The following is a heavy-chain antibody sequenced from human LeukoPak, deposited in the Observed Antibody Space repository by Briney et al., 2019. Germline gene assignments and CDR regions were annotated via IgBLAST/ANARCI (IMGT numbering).Heavy chain of an antibody. J-gene: IGHJ4*02. D-gene: IGHD1-26*01. CDR3: ARGKEGSHSFDY. CDR1: GFTFSSYA. CDR2: ISSNGGST. Sequence: GGSLRLSCAASGFTFSSYAMHWVRQAPGKGLEYVSAISSNGGSTYYANSVKGRFTISRDNSKNTLYLQMGSLRAEDMAVYYCARGKEGSHSFDYWGQGTLVTVSS. V-gene: IGHV3-64*01.